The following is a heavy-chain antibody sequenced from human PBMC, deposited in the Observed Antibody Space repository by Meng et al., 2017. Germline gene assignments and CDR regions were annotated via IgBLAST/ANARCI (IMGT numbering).Heavy chain of an antibody. J-gene: IGHJ3*02. D-gene: IGHD3-22*01. CDR2: INAGNGNT. Sequence: ASVKVSCKASGYTFTGYYMHWVRQAPGQGLEWMGWINAGNGNTKYSQKFQGRVTITRDTSASTAYMELSSLRSEDAAVYYCATTSGYYYDSSGHDAFDIWGQGTMVTVSS. CDR1: GYTFTGYY. CDR3: ATTSGYYYDSSGHDAFDI. V-gene: IGHV1-3*01.